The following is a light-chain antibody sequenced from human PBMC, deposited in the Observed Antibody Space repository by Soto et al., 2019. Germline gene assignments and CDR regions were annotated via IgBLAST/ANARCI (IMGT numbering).Light chain of an antibody. Sequence: EIVLTQSPATLSLSPGERATLSFWASQSVSNFFFCYQQQPGQAPRLLIYDASKRATGIPARFSGSGSGTDFTLTISSLEPEDFAVYYCQQRSNWPPVFGGGTKVDIK. CDR3: QQRSNWPPV. V-gene: IGKV3-11*01. CDR1: QSVSNF. J-gene: IGKJ4*01. CDR2: DAS.